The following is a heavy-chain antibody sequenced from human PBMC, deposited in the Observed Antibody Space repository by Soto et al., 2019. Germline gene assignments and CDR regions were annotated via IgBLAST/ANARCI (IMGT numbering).Heavy chain of an antibody. Sequence: ASVKVSCKASGYTFTRYDIKWGRQAIGQGLEWMGWMNPNSGNTGYAQKFQGRVTMTRNTSISTAYMELSSLRSEDTAVYYCARGLYGDYVLGGVHWGQGTLVNVS. CDR2: MNPNSGNT. V-gene: IGHV1-8*01. CDR1: GYTFTRYD. J-gene: IGHJ4*02. D-gene: IGHD4-17*01. CDR3: ARGLYGDYVLGGVH.